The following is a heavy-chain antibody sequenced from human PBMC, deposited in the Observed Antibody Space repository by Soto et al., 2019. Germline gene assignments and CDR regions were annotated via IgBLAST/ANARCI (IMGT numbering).Heavy chain of an antibody. Sequence: EASVKVSCKASGGTFSSYAISWVRQAPGQGLEWMGGIIPIFGTANYAQKFQGRVTITADKSTSTAYMELSSLRSEDTAVYYCARGNYYGSGSGKGYYYYGMDVCGQGTTVTVSS. CDR3: ARGNYYGSGSGKGYYYYGMDV. D-gene: IGHD3-10*01. CDR1: GGTFSSYA. CDR2: IIPIFGTA. J-gene: IGHJ6*02. V-gene: IGHV1-69*06.